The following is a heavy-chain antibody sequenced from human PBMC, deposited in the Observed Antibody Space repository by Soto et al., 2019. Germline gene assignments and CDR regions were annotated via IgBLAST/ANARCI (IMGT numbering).Heavy chain of an antibody. J-gene: IGHJ3*02. CDR1: GINFNNAW. V-gene: IGHV3-15*01. Sequence: EVQLVESGGGMVKPGGSLRLSCVASGINFNNAWMSWVRQAPGKGLEWIGRIKSESDGGTIDYAAPVQGRFTIARDDSKNTLYLQMNNLKTEDTAVYCCLSGYPHFEAFDMWGQGTLVTVSS. CDR3: LSGYPHFEAFDM. D-gene: IGHD3-22*01. CDR2: IKSESDGGTI.